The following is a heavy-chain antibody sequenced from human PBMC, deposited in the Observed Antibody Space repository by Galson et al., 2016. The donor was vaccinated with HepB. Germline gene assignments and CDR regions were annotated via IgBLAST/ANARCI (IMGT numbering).Heavy chain of an antibody. CDR2: DSMDGRRK. CDR1: GFTFNRRG. CDR3: AKRQEYCPPEGCSVDS. J-gene: IGHJ4*02. V-gene: IGHV3-30*18. D-gene: IGHD2/OR15-2a*01. Sequence: SLRLSCAASGFTFNRRGMHWVRQAPGKGLEWVAADSMDGRRKFYADSVKGRFTISRDNSNNMLFLQMSSLRVDDTAVYYCAKRQEYCPPEGCSVDSWGQGTLVSVSS.